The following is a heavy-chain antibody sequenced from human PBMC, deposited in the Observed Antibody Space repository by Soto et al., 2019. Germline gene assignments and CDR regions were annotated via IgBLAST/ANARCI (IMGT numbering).Heavy chain of an antibody. CDR1: GFTFSSYA. V-gene: IGHV3-23*01. Sequence: GGSLRLSCAASGFTFSSYAMSWVRQAPGKGLEWVSAISGSGGSTYYADSVKGRFTISRDNSKNTLYLQMNSLRAEDTAVYYCAKFRSGVRFLDLVPYWGQGTLVTVSS. CDR2: ISGSGGST. D-gene: IGHD3-3*01. CDR3: AKFRSGVRFLDLVPY. J-gene: IGHJ4*02.